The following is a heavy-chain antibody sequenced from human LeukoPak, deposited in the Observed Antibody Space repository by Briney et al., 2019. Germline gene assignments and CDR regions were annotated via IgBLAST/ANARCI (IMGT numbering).Heavy chain of an antibody. CDR3: ARDSVVLRFLEWLYPGGYFDY. J-gene: IGHJ4*02. CDR1: GFTFSSYG. V-gene: IGHV3-33*01. D-gene: IGHD3-3*01. CDR2: IWYDGSNK. Sequence: GGPLRLSCAASGFTFSSYGMHWVRQAPGKGPEWVAVIWYDGSNKYYADSVKGRFTISRDNSKNTLYLQMNSLRAEDTAVYYCARDSVVLRFLEWLYPGGYFDYWGQGTLVTVSS.